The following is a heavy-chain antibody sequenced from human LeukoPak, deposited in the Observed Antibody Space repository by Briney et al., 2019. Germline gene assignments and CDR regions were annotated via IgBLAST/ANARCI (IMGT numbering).Heavy chain of an antibody. D-gene: IGHD3-9*01. CDR3: ARDRGFRLTGYYY. J-gene: IGHJ4*02. CDR1: GGSFSGYY. CDR2: INHSGST. V-gene: IGHV4-34*01. Sequence: SETLSLTCAVYGGSFSGYYWGWIRQPPGKGLQWIGEINHSGSTNYNPSLKSRVTISVDTSKNQFSLKLSSVTAADTAVYYCARDRGFRLTGYYYWGQGTLVTVSS.